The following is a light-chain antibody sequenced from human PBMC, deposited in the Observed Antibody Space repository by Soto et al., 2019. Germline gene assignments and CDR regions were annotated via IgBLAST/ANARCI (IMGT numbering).Light chain of an antibody. CDR1: QNINRW. J-gene: IGKJ1*01. CDR2: DAS. V-gene: IGKV1-5*01. CDR3: QQYSRHWT. Sequence: DIPMTQSPSTLSASVGDRVTITCRASQNINRWLAWYQQKPGKGPMLLIYDASNLESGAPSRFSGRGSGTEFTLTISGLQPGDFATYYCQQYSRHWTFGQGTKVEIK.